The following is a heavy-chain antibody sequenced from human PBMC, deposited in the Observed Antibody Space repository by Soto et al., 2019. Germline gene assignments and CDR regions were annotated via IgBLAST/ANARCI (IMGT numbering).Heavy chain of an antibody. J-gene: IGHJ1*01. V-gene: IGHV3-23*01. CDR2: ISGSGGST. CDR1: GFTFSSYA. Sequence: GGSLRLSCAASGFTFSSYAMSWVRQAPGKGLEWVSAISGSGGSTYYADSVKGRFTISRDNSKNTLYLQMNSLRAEDTAVYYCAKPKKPSGWAFAEYFQHWGQGTLVTVSS. D-gene: IGHD6-19*01. CDR3: AKPKKPSGWAFAEYFQH.